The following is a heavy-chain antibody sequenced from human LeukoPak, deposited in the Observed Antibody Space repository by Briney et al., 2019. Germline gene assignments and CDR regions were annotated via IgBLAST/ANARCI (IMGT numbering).Heavy chain of an antibody. CDR3: ARVSRMTTGLYFDY. CDR1: GGSISSGDYY. Sequence: SQTLSLTCTVSGGSISSGDYYWSWIRQPPGKGLEWIGYIYYSGSTYYNPSLKSRVTISVDTSKNQFSLKLSSVTAADTAVYYCARVSRMTTGLYFDYWGQGTLVTVSS. CDR2: IYYSGST. J-gene: IGHJ4*02. D-gene: IGHD4-17*01. V-gene: IGHV4-30-4*01.